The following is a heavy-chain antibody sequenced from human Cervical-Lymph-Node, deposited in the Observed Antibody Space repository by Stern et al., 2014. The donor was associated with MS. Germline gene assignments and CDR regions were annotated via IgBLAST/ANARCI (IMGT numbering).Heavy chain of an antibody. D-gene: IGHD6-19*01. V-gene: IGHV5-51*01. CDR2: IYPGDSDT. CDR3: ARYYSSGWSVWKNWFDP. J-gene: IGHJ5*02. CDR1: GYSFTSYW. Sequence: VQLVQSGAEVKKPGESLKISCKGSGYSFTSYWIGWVRQMPGKGLEWMGSIYPGDSDTRYSPSFQGQVTISADKSISTAYLQWSSLKASDTAMYYCARYYSSGWSVWKNWFDPWGQGTLVTVSS.